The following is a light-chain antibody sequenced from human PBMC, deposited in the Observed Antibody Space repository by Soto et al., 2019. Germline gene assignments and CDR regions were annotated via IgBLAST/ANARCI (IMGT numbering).Light chain of an antibody. CDR1: QSISSW. CDR3: HQYNSYSPPIT. J-gene: IGKJ5*01. Sequence: DIQMTQSPSTLSASVGDRVTITCRASQSISSWLAWYQQKPGKAPKLLIYDASSLESGVPSRFSGSGSGTEFTLTISSLQPDDFATYYCHQYNSYSPPITFSHGTRLEIK. CDR2: DAS. V-gene: IGKV1-5*01.